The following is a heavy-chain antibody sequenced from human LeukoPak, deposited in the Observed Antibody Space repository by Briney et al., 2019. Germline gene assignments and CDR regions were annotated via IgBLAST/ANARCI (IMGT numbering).Heavy chain of an antibody. CDR1: GFTFSSYS. Sequence: GGSLRLSCAASGFTFSSYSMNWVRQAPGKGLEWVSSISSSSSYIYYADSVKGRFTISRDNAKNSLYLQMNSLRAEDTAVYYCARDFEYSYGYLCGGDCSYFDYWGQGTLVTVSS. D-gene: IGHD2-21*02. J-gene: IGHJ4*02. CDR3: ARDFEYSYGYLCGGDCSYFDY. CDR2: ISSSSSYI. V-gene: IGHV3-21*01.